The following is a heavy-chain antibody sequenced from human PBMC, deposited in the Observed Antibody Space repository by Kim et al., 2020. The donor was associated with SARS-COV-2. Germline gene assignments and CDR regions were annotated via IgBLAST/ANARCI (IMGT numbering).Heavy chain of an antibody. J-gene: IGHJ6*01. V-gene: IGHV3-30*04. CDR3: ARDMAYYDILTGYYYGM. CDR1: GFTFSSYA. D-gene: IGHD3-9*01. Sequence: GGSLRLSCAASGFTFSSYAMHWVRQAPGKGLEWVAVISYDGSNKYYADSVKGRFTISRDNSKNTLYLQMNSPRAEDTAVYYCARDMAYYDILTGYYYGM. CDR2: ISYDGSNK.